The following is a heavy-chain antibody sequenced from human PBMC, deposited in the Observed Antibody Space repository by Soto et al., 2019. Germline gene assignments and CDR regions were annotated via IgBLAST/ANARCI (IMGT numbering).Heavy chain of an antibody. D-gene: IGHD3-10*01. CDR1: GGSVSSGDYF. J-gene: IGHJ6*02. CDR3: ARSPNYYYYGFDV. V-gene: IGHV4-61*08. Sequence: PSETLSLTCTVSGGSVSSGDYFWSWLRQSPGKRLEWIAYIYYSGSTNYNPSLKSRATISVDTSKSQVSLTLTSMIAADAALYYCARSPNYYYYGFDVWGQGTAVTVSS. CDR2: IYYSGST.